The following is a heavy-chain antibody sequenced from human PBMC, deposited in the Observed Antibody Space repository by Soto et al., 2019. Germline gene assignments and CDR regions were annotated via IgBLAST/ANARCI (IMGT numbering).Heavy chain of an antibody. V-gene: IGHV4-30-4*01. CDR2: IYYSGST. CDR1: GGSISSGDYY. D-gene: IGHD5-12*01. CDR3: AREPRGGYNALDY. J-gene: IGHJ4*02. Sequence: SETLSLTCTVSGGSISSGDYYWSWIRQPPGKGLEWIGYIYYSGSTYYNPSLKSRITISVDTSKNQFSLKLSSVTAADTAVYYCAREPRGGYNALDYWGQGTLVTVSS.